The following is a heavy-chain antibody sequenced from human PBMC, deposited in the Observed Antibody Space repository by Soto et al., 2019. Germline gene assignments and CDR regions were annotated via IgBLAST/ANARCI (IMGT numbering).Heavy chain of an antibody. J-gene: IGHJ5*02. CDR1: GFSISRYW. CDR3: ARGGFSYGTGIEH. V-gene: IGHV3-7*01. D-gene: IGHD5-18*01. Sequence: GGSLRLSCAASGFSISRYWMSWVRQAPGKGLEWVADKKQDGSEEYYVDSVKGRFTVSRDNAKNSVYLQLTSLRVEDTALYYCARGGFSYGTGIEHWGQGALVTVS. CDR2: KKQDGSEE.